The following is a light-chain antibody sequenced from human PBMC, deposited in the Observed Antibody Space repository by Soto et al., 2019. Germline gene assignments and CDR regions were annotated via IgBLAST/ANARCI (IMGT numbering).Light chain of an antibody. Sequence: DIQLTQSPSFLSASVGDRVTITCRASQGISSYLAWYQQKPGKAPELLIYAASTLQSGGPSRFSGSGSGTDFTLTISSLQPEDSATYYCQQRNTCPPWTFGQGTKVESK. CDR2: AAS. J-gene: IGKJ1*01. V-gene: IGKV1-9*01. CDR1: QGISSY. CDR3: QQRNTCPPWT.